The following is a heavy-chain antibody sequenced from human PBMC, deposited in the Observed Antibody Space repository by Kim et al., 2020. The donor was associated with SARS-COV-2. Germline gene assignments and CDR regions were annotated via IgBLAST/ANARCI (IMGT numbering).Heavy chain of an antibody. CDR3: ARAPREGLDWGEWSGYFDY. D-gene: IGHD3-16*01. Sequence: SETLSLTCTVSGGSISSYYWSWIRQPPGKGLEWIGYIYYSGSTNYNPSLKSRVTISVDTSKNQFSLKLSSVTAADTAVYYCARAPREGLDWGEWSGYFDYWGQGTLVTVSS. V-gene: IGHV4-59*01. CDR1: GGSISSYY. CDR2: IYYSGST. J-gene: IGHJ4*02.